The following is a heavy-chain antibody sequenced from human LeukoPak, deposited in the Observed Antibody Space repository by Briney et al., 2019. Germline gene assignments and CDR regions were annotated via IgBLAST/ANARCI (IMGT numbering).Heavy chain of an antibody. V-gene: IGHV1-69*13. CDR1: GGTFSRFT. CDR3: AREWGLESSGYYYAY. CDR2: ITPIFGTA. D-gene: IGHD3-22*01. Sequence: ASVKVSCKASGGTFSRFTISWVRQAPGQGFEWMGGITPIFGTANFAQKFQGRVSITADESTSTAFMELSSLRSEDTAVYYCAREWGLESSGYYYAYWGQGTLVTVSS. J-gene: IGHJ4*02.